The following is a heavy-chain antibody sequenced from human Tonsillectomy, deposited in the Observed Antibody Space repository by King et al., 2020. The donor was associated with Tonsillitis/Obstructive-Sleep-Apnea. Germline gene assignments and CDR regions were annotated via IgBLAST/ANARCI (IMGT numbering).Heavy chain of an antibody. V-gene: IGHV2-70*01. CDR2: IDWDDDK. CDR1: GFSLTTYGMC. CDR3: ARISSSYYDSSGYYWDTYDL. D-gene: IGHD3-22*01. Sequence: VTLKESGPALVKPTQTLTLTCSFSGFSLTTYGMCVSWIRQPPGKALEWLALIDWDDDKFYSTSLKSRLTISKDDSKNQVVLTMTNMDPLDTATYFCARISSSYYDSSGYYWDTYDLGGQGTVVTVSS. J-gene: IGHJ3*01.